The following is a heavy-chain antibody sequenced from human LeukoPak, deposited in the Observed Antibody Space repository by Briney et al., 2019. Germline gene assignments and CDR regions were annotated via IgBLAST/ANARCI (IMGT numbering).Heavy chain of an antibody. CDR3: ATKQWLAPPPDS. CDR2: INTDGTVT. D-gene: IGHD6-19*01. J-gene: IGHJ4*02. V-gene: IGHV3-74*01. Sequence: AGGSLRLSCAASGFTFSKYWMLWVRQAPGKGLESVSRINTDGTVTTYADSVKGRFTVSIDNADNTMFLQMNSVRDEDTAVYYCATKQWLAPPPDSLGQGTPVTVSS. CDR1: GFTFSKYW.